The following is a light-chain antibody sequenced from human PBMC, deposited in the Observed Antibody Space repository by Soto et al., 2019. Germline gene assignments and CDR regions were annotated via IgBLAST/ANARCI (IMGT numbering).Light chain of an antibody. V-gene: IGKV3-11*01. CDR1: QSVSSY. CDR2: DTS. Sequence: EIVLTQSPATLSLSPGERATLSCRASQSVSSYVAWYQQKPGQAPRLLIYDTSNRATGIPARFSGSGSGTDFNLTISSLQPEDFAVYYCKQRQNWPWTFGQGTKVEIE. J-gene: IGKJ1*01. CDR3: KQRQNWPWT.